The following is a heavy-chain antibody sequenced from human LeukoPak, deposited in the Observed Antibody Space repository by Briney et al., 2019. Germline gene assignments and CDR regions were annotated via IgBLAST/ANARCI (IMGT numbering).Heavy chain of an antibody. CDR3: AREEEYSGYDLKAFDL. D-gene: IGHD5-12*01. CDR1: GASISSGGYY. V-gene: IGHV4-31*03. J-gene: IGHJ3*01. Sequence: KASETLSLTCTVSGASISSGGYYWSWIRQHPGKGLEWIGYIFYSGSTHYNPSLKSRVSISVDTSRNQFSLKVNSVTAADTAVYFCAREEEYSGYDLKAFDLWGQGTMVIVSS. CDR2: IFYSGST.